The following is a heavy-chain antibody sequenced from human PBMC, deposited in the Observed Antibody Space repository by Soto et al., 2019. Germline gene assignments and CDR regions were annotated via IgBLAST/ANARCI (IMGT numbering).Heavy chain of an antibody. V-gene: IGHV5-51*01. CDR2: IYPGDSDT. Sequence: PGESLKISCKGSGYSFTSYWIAWVRQMPGKGLEWMGIIYPGDSDTRYSPSFQGQVTISADKSISTAYLQWSSLKASDTAMYYCARIAVAGYYYYYVMDVWGQGTTVTVSS. D-gene: IGHD6-19*01. J-gene: IGHJ6*02. CDR1: GYSFTSYW. CDR3: ARIAVAGYYYYYVMDV.